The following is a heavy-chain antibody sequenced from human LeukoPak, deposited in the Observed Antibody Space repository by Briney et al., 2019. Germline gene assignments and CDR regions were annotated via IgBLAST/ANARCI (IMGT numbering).Heavy chain of an antibody. CDR3: ANSLWSGELIPPYDY. D-gene: IGHD3-10*01. J-gene: IGHJ4*02. Sequence: GGSLRLSCAASGFTFVSYAMSCVRQAPGKGLEWVSVISSTGGSTNYGDSVKGRFTISGDNSEKTVLLQMSSLRAEHTAVYYCANSLWSGELIPPYDYWGKGTLVTVSS. V-gene: IGHV3-23*01. CDR1: GFTFVSYA. CDR2: ISSTGGST.